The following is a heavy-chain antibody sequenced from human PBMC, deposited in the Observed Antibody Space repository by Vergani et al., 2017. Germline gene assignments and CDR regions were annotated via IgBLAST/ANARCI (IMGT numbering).Heavy chain of an antibody. CDR1: GGSISSSSYY. CDR2: IYYSGST. Sequence: QLQLQESGPGLVKPSETLSLPCTVSGGSISSSSYYWGWIRQPPGKGLEWLGSIYYSGSTYYNPSLKSRVTISVDTSKNQFSLKLSSVTAADTAVYYCARPMVRGVSRDAFDIWGQGTMVTVSS. J-gene: IGHJ3*02. D-gene: IGHD3-10*01. V-gene: IGHV4-39*01. CDR3: ARPMVRGVSRDAFDI.